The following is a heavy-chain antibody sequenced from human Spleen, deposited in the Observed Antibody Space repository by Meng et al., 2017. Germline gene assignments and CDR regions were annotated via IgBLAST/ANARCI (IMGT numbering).Heavy chain of an antibody. CDR1: GFTFSTYW. Sequence: GESLKISCAASGFTFSTYWMHWVRQAPGKGLEWVSYSSSGSTIYYADSVKGRFTISRDNAKNSLYLQMNSLRAEDTAVYYCAREGSPTGRLYYFDYWGQGTLVTVSS. D-gene: IGHD2-8*02. J-gene: IGHJ4*02. CDR3: AREGSPTGRLYYFDY. V-gene: IGHV3-69-1*01. CDR2: SSSGSTI.